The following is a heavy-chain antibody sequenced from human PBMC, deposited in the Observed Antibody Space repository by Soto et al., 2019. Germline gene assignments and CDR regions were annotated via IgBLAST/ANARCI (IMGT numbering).Heavy chain of an antibody. CDR1: GFTFSNAW. CDR2: IKSKTDGGTT. J-gene: IGHJ6*04. CDR3: TTDGLSLVVPAGDV. D-gene: IGHD2-2*01. V-gene: IGHV3-15*01. Sequence: GSLRLSCAASGFTFSNAWMSWVRQAPGKGLEWVGRIKSKTDGGTTDYAAPVKGRFTISRDDSKNTLYLQMNSLKTEDTAVYYCTTDGLSLVVPAGDVWGKGTTVTVSS.